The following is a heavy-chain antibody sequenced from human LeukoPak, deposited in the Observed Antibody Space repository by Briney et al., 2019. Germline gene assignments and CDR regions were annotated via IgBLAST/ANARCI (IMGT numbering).Heavy chain of an antibody. V-gene: IGHV4-34*01. Sequence: SETLSLTCAVYGGSFSGYYWSWIRQPPGKGLEWIGEINHSGSTNYNPSLKSRVTISVDTSKNQFSLKLSSVTAADTAVYYCARLLGYCSSTSCYNRRGFDYWGQGTLVTVSS. CDR2: INHSGST. D-gene: IGHD2-2*02. CDR1: GGSFSGYY. J-gene: IGHJ4*02. CDR3: ARLLGYCSSTSCYNRRGFDY.